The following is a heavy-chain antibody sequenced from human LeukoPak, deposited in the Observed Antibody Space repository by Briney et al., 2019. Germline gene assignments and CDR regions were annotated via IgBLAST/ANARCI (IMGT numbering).Heavy chain of an antibody. Sequence: PSETLSLTCTVSGGSLSSYYWSWIRQPAGKGLEWIGRIYTSGSTNYNPSLKSRVTMSVDTSKNQFSLKLSSVTAADTAVYYCARTPRPRRGEPFPFDYWGQGTLVTVSS. CDR1: GGSLSSYY. V-gene: IGHV4-4*07. CDR2: IYTSGST. D-gene: IGHD1-14*01. CDR3: ARTPRPRRGEPFPFDY. J-gene: IGHJ4*02.